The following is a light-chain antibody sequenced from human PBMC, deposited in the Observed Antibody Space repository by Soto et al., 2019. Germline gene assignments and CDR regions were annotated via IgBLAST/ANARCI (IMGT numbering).Light chain of an antibody. CDR3: QQYGSSPPIT. J-gene: IGKJ5*01. Sequence: EIVLTQSPGTLSLSPGERATLSCRASQSVSSSYLAWYQQKPGQAPRLLIYGASSRATGIPDRFSGSGSGTDFTLTISRLEPEDCAVYYCQQYGSSPPITFGQGKRLEI. CDR1: QSVSSSY. V-gene: IGKV3-20*01. CDR2: GAS.